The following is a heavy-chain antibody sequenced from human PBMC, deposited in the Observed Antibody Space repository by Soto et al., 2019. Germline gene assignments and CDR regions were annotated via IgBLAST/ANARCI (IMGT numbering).Heavy chain of an antibody. J-gene: IGHJ4*02. CDR3: AKDSSGRHDY. Sequence: GGSLRLSCAASGFTFSNYAMSWVRQAPGKGLEWVSGINNSGGGTYYAGSVKGRFTISRDNSKNTLYLQMNSLRAEDTAVYYCAKDSSGRHDYWGQGTLVTVSS. V-gene: IGHV3-23*01. D-gene: IGHD6-19*01. CDR2: INNSGGGT. CDR1: GFTFSNYA.